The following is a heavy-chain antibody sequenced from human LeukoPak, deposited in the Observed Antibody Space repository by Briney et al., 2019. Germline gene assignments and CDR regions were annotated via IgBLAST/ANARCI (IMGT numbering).Heavy chain of an antibody. Sequence: GGSLRLSCAASGFTFSNAWMSWVRQAPGKGLEWVGRIKSKTDGGTTDYAAPVKGRFTISRDDSKNTLYLQMNSLRPEDTAVYYCAKDFWDSGWYRWGQGTLVTVSS. CDR2: IKSKTDGGTT. CDR1: GFTFSNAW. V-gene: IGHV3-15*01. D-gene: IGHD6-19*01. J-gene: IGHJ5*02. CDR3: AKDFWDSGWYR.